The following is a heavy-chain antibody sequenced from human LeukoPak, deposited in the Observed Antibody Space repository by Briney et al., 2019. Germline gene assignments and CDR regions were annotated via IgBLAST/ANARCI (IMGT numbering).Heavy chain of an antibody. CDR2: IIPILGIA. CDR1: GFTFSSYA. Sequence: GGSLRLSCAASGFTFSSYAISWVRQAPGQGLEWMGRIIPILGIANYAQKFQGRVTITADKSTSTAYMELSSLRSEDTAVYYCVYGSGSYLEDYWGQGTLVTVSS. D-gene: IGHD3-10*01. CDR3: VYGSGSYLEDY. V-gene: IGHV1-69*04. J-gene: IGHJ4*02.